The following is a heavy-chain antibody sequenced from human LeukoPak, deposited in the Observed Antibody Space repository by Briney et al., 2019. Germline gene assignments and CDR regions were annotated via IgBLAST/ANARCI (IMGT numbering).Heavy chain of an antibody. CDR2: IIPIFGTA. J-gene: IGHJ6*03. D-gene: IGHD5-18*01. V-gene: IGHV1-69*13. CDR1: GGTFSSYA. Sequence: GASVKVSCKASGGTFSSYAISWVRQAPGQGLEWMGGIIPIFGTANYAQKFQGRVTITADESTSTAYMELSSLRSEDTAVYYCAREGYSSPGIYYYYMDVWGKGTTVTVSS. CDR3: AREGYSSPGIYYYYMDV.